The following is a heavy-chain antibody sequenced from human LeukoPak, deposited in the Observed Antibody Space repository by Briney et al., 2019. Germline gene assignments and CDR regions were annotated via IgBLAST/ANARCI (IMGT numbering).Heavy chain of an antibody. CDR1: GFTFSTYG. CDR2: IRYDGRNK. CDR3: ASTHCSAGSCYSGCDY. Sequence: PGRSLRLSCAASGFTFSTYGMPWVRQAPGKGLEWVAVIRYDGRNKYYADSVKGRFPISRDNSKNTLYLQMNSLRAEDTAVYYCASTHCSAGSCYSGCDYWGQGTPVTVSS. J-gene: IGHJ4*02. D-gene: IGHD2-15*01. V-gene: IGHV3-33*01.